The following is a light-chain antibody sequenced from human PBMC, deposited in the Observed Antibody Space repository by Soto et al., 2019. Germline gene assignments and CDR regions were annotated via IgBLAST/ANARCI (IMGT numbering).Light chain of an antibody. CDR2: KVS. Sequence: DVVMTQSPLFLPVTLGQPASISCRSSEGLVFSDGNTYLSWLQQRPGQSPRRLIYKVSNRGSGVPDRFSGSGSGTDFTLKISGVEAEDVGLYYCVQGTHWPRTFGQGTKVDIK. CDR3: VQGTHWPRT. J-gene: IGKJ1*01. V-gene: IGKV2-30*01. CDR1: EGLVFSDGNTY.